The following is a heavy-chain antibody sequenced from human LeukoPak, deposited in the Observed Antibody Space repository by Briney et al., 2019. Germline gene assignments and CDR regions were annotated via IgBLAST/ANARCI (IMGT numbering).Heavy chain of an antibody. Sequence: SETLSLTCTVSGGSISSYYWSWIRQPPGKGLEWIGYIYYSGSTNYNPSLKSRVTISVDTSKNQFSLKLSSVTAADTAVYYCAREAYYYDSSGYFRGPHYYGMDVWGQGTTVTVSS. CDR3: AREAYYYDSSGYFRGPHYYGMDV. CDR2: IYYSGST. V-gene: IGHV4-59*12. D-gene: IGHD3-22*01. J-gene: IGHJ6*02. CDR1: GGSISSYY.